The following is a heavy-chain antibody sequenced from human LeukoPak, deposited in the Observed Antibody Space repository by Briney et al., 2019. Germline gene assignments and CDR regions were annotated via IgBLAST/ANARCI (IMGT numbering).Heavy chain of an antibody. CDR3: ARGPIAAAGDY. CDR2: INANNGNT. Sequence: VASVKVSCKASGYTFTSYGITWVRQAPGQGLEWMGWINANNGNTNYAQNLQGSVTMTRDTSTSTAYMEVRSLRSDDTAVYYCARGPIAAAGDYWGQGTLVTVSS. D-gene: IGHD6-13*01. J-gene: IGHJ4*02. CDR1: GYTFTSYG. V-gene: IGHV1-18*01.